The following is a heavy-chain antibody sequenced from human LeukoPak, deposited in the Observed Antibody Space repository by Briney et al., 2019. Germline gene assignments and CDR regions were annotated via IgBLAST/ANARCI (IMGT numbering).Heavy chain of an antibody. D-gene: IGHD4-17*01. CDR1: GYTFTSYA. CDR3: ARVRGAGVHYGDY. CDR2: INTGNGNT. Sequence: ASVKVSCKASGYTFTSYAMHWVRQAPGQRLEWMGWINTGNGNTKYSQKFQGRVTITRDTSASTAYMELSSLRSEDTAVYYCARVRGAGVHYGDYWGQGTLVTVSS. J-gene: IGHJ4*02. V-gene: IGHV1-3*04.